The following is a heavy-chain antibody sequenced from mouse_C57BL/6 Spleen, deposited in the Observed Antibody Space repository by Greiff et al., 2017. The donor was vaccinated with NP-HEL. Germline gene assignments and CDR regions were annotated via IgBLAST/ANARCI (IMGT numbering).Heavy chain of an antibody. CDR2: IDPSDSYT. CDR3: ARTGTYGDWYFDV. Sequence: QVQLQQPGAELVRPGTSVKLSCKASGYTFTSYWMHWVKQRPGQGLEWIGVIDPSDSYTNYNQKFKGKATLTVDTSSSTAYMQLSSLTSEDSAVYYCARTGTYGDWYFDVWGTGTTVTVSS. D-gene: IGHD4-1*01. CDR1: GYTFTSYW. J-gene: IGHJ1*03. V-gene: IGHV1-59*01.